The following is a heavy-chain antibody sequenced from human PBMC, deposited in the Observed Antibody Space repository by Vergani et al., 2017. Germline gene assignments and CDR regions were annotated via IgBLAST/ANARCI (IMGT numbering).Heavy chain of an antibody. CDR3: ARPTVTTGDYYYDYGMDV. Sequence: QMQLVQSGPEVKKPGTSVKVSCKASGFTFTSSAVQWVRQARGQRLEWIGWIVVGSGNTNYAQKFQERVTITRDMSTSTAYMELSSLRSEDTAVYYCARPTVTTGDYYYDYGMDVWGQGTTVTVSS. CDR1: GFTFTSSA. D-gene: IGHD4-17*01. V-gene: IGHV1-58*01. CDR2: IVVGSGNT. J-gene: IGHJ6*02.